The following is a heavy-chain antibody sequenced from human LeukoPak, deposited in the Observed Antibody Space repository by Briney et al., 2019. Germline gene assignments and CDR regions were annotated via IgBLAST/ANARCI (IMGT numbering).Heavy chain of an antibody. Sequence: GGSLRLSCAASGFTFSDYTMNWVRQAPGKGLEWISYITSSSSTIYYAESVEGRFTISRDNAKNSLYLQMNSLRVEDTAVYYCARVVSRGSGPPGYWGQGTLVTVSS. J-gene: IGHJ4*02. CDR2: ITSSSSTI. D-gene: IGHD6-19*01. CDR3: ARVVSRGSGPPGY. V-gene: IGHV3-48*01. CDR1: GFTFSDYT.